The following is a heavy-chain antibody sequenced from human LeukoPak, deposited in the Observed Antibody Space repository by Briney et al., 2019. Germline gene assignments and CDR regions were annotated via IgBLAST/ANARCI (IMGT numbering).Heavy chain of an antibody. Sequence: SVKVSCKASGGTFSSYAISWVRQAPGQGLEWMGGIIPIFGTANYAQKFQGRVTITADESTSTAYMELSGLRSEDTAVYYCAKIGVAGIYFDYWGQGTLVTVSS. CDR1: GGTFSSYA. CDR2: IIPIFGTA. D-gene: IGHD6-19*01. J-gene: IGHJ4*02. V-gene: IGHV1-69*01. CDR3: AKIGVAGIYFDY.